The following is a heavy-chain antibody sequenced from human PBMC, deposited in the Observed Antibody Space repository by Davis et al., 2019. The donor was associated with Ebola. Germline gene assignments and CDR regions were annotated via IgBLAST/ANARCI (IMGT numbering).Heavy chain of an antibody. V-gene: IGHV1-8*02. CDR2: MNPNSGNT. D-gene: IGHD2-8*02. CDR3: ARDGDPYCLRGVCYEY. Sequence: ASVKVSCKASGYAFTSYDINWVRQATGHGLEWMGWMNPNSGNTGYVEKFQGRVTMTRNTSTSTAYMELSSLRSEDTAVYYCARDGDPYCLRGVCYEYWGQGTLVTVSS. CDR1: GYAFTSYD. J-gene: IGHJ4*02.